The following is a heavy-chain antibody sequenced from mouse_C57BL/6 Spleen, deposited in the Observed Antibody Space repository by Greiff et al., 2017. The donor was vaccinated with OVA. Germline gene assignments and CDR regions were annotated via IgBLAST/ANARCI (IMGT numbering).Heavy chain of an antibody. V-gene: IGHV3-1*01. D-gene: IGHD2-2*01. CDR2: ISYSGST. J-gene: IGHJ2*01. CDR1: GYSITSGYD. CDR3: ARGGLRRDFDY. Sequence: EVKLQESGPGMVKPSQSLSLTCTVTGYSITSGYDWHWIRHFPGNKLEWMSYISYSGSTNYNPSLKSRISITHDTSKNHFFLKLNSVTTEDTATYYCARGGLRRDFDYWGQGTTLTVSS.